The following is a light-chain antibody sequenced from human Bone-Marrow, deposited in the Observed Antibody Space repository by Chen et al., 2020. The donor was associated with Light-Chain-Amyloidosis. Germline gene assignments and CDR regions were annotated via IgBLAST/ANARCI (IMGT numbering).Light chain of an antibody. CDR1: SRDGGSYNL. V-gene: IGLV2-23*02. J-gene: IGLJ2*01. CDR3: CSYAGSTTYIV. Sequence: QSALTQPASVSGSPGQSINISCTGTSRDGGSYNLVTWYQQHPGKAPKLMIFDVTKRPSGVSNRFSGSKSGNTASLTISGLQADDEADYYCCSYAGSTTYIVFGGGTKLTVL. CDR2: DVT.